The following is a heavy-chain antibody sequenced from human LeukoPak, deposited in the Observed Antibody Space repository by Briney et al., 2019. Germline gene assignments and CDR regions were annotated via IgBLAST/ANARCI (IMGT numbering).Heavy chain of an antibody. Sequence: PGRSLRLSCAASGFTFDDYAMHWVRQAPGKGLECASGISWNSGSIGYADSVKGRFTISRDNAKNSLYLQMNSLRAEDTALYYCAKDITFDRGSYGHFDYWGQGTLVTVSS. D-gene: IGHD1-26*01. CDR3: AKDITFDRGSYGHFDY. CDR2: ISWNSGSI. CDR1: GFTFDDYA. V-gene: IGHV3-9*01. J-gene: IGHJ4*02.